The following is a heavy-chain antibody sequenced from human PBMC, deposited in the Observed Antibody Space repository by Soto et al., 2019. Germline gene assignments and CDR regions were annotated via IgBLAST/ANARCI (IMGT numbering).Heavy chain of an antibody. CDR1: GFTFSSYA. Sequence: VGSLRLSCAASGFTFSSYAMSWVRQAPGKGLEWVSAISGSGGSTYYADSVKGRFTISRDNSKNTLYLQMNSLRAEDTAVYYCAKEGDIVVVVAAPPDYWGQGTLVTVSS. CDR2: ISGSGGST. J-gene: IGHJ4*02. CDR3: AKEGDIVVVVAAPPDY. D-gene: IGHD2-15*01. V-gene: IGHV3-23*01.